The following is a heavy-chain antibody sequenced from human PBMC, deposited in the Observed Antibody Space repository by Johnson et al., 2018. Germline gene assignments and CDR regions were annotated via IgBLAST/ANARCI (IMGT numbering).Heavy chain of an antibody. CDR1: GFTFSSYG. CDR2: ISYDGSNK. Sequence: QVQLVQSGGGVVQPGRSLRLSCAASGFTFSSYGMHWVRQAPGKGLEWVAVISYDGSNKYYADSVKGRFTISRDNSKNTLYLQMNSLRAEDTAVYYCARGGGSWCLLAFESWGQETMVTVSS. V-gene: IGHV3-30*03. D-gene: IGHD6-13*01. J-gene: IGHJ3*02. CDR3: ARGGGSWCLLAFES.